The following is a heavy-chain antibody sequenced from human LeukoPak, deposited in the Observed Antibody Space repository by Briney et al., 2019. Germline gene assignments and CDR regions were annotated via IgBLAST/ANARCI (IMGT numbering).Heavy chain of an antibody. CDR3: ARASDYGDYFSGMDV. CDR2: ISSSNSYI. D-gene: IGHD4-17*01. J-gene: IGHJ6*02. V-gene: IGHV3-21*01. CDR1: GFTFSDHY. Sequence: GGSLRLSCAASGFTFSDHYMDWVRQAPGKGLEWVSSISSSNSYIYYADSVKGRFTISRDNAKNSVYPQMNSLRVEDTAVYYCARASDYGDYFSGMDVWGQGTTVTVSS.